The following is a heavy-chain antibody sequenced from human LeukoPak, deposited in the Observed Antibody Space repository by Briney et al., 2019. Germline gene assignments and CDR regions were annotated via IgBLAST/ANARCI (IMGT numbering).Heavy chain of an antibody. J-gene: IGHJ3*01. Sequence: GVSLRLSCNVSVFILSSYNMNCLRQAPGRGLVWVSYISGSNSTIYYADSVRGRFTMSRDNAKNSLDLQMNSLRGEDTALYCCARDHQYAFDVWGQGTLVTVSS. CDR2: ISGSNSTI. CDR1: VFILSSYN. V-gene: IGHV3-48*01. CDR3: ARDHQYAFDV. D-gene: IGHD2-2*01.